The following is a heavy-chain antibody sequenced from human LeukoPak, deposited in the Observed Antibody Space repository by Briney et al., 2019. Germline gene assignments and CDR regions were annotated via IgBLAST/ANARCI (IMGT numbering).Heavy chain of an antibody. D-gene: IGHD6-19*01. Sequence: PSETLSLTCAVYGGSFSGYYWSWIRQPPGKGLEWIGEINHSGSTNYNPSLKSRVTISVDTSKNQFSLKLSSVTAADTAVYYCARARDSSGSDYWGQGTLVTVSS. CDR2: INHSGST. V-gene: IGHV4-34*01. CDR1: GGSFSGYY. CDR3: ARARDSSGSDY. J-gene: IGHJ4*02.